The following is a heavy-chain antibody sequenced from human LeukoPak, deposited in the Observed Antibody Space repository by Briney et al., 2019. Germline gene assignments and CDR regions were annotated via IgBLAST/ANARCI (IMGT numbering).Heavy chain of an antibody. D-gene: IGHD1-20*01. V-gene: IGHV3-53*01. CDR1: GFTVSSNY. CDR3: AREGAITGTTDNWFDP. J-gene: IGHJ5*02. CDR2: IYSGGST. Sequence: SGGSLRLSCAASGFTVSSNYMSWVRQAPGKGLEWVSVIYSGGSTYYADSVKGRFTISRDNSKNTLYLQMNSLRAEDTAVYYCAREGAITGTTDNWFDPWGQGTLVTVSS.